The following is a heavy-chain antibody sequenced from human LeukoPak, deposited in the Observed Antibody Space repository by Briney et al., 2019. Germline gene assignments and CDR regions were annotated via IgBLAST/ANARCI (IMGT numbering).Heavy chain of an antibody. V-gene: IGHV1-18*01. Sequence: ASVKVSCKASGYTFTSYGISWVRQAPGQGLEWMGWISAYNGNTNYAQKLQGRVTMTTDTSTSTAYMELRSLRSDDTAVYYCARPTMIKPRGAFDIWGQGTMVTVPS. CDR1: GYTFTSYG. CDR3: ARPTMIKPRGAFDI. D-gene: IGHD3-22*01. J-gene: IGHJ3*02. CDR2: ISAYNGNT.